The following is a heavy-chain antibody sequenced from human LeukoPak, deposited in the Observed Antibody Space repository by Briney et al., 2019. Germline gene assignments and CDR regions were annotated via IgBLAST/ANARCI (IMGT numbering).Heavy chain of an antibody. J-gene: IGHJ4*02. Sequence: GGSLRLSCAASGFIFSSYGMNWVRQAPGKGLEWVAVISYDGSNKYYADSVKGRFTISRDNSKNTLYLQMNSLRAEDTAVYYCARDRSQLLSFDYWGQGTLVTVSS. V-gene: IGHV3-30*03. CDR1: GFIFSSYG. CDR3: ARDRSQLLSFDY. CDR2: ISYDGSNK. D-gene: IGHD2-2*01.